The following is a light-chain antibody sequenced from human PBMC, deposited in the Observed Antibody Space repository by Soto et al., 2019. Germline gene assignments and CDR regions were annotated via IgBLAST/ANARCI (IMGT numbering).Light chain of an antibody. CDR1: SSNIGSNY. Sequence: QCVLTQPPSACGTPGQRVNISCSRSSSNIGSNYVYWYRQFPGTAPKLLIQRNNQRPSGVPARFSGSKSGTSASLAISGLRSEDEADYYCGGWDDSLSGPVFGGGTKVTVL. J-gene: IGLJ2*01. V-gene: IGLV1-47*01. CDR2: RNN. CDR3: GGWDDSLSGPV.